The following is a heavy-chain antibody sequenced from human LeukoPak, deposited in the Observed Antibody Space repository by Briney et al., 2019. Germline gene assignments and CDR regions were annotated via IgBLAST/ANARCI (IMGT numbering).Heavy chain of an antibody. D-gene: IGHD1-26*01. V-gene: IGHV3-21*04. Sequence: PGGSLRLSCSASEFTFSTYSMNSVRQAPGKGLEWVSSISSSSRYIYYADSVKGRFTISRDNAKNSLYVQMNSLRAEYTAVYYCAKNIVGALRGGAFDIWGQGTMVTVSS. CDR3: AKNIVGALRGGAFDI. J-gene: IGHJ3*02. CDR2: ISSSSRYI. CDR1: EFTFSTYS.